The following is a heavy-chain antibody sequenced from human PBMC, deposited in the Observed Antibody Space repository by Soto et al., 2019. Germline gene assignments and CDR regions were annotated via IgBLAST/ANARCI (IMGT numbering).Heavy chain of an antibody. CDR3: ARGQGLCKVDY. J-gene: IGHJ4*02. V-gene: IGHV4-4*02. CDR2: IYRSGST. CDR1: GDSISSSNW. D-gene: IGHD3-16*01. Sequence: QVQLQESGPGLVKPSGTLSLTCDVSGDSISSSNWWSWVRQPPGKGLEWIGEIYRSGSTNYNPSLKSRVSISIDKSKSLFSLKLSPVTAADTAVYYCARGQGLCKVDYWGQGTLVTVSS.